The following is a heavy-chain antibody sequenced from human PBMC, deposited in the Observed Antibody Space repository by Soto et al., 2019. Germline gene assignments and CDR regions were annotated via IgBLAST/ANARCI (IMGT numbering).Heavy chain of an antibody. CDR2: LKSDGSGT. J-gene: IGHJ4*02. V-gene: IGHV3-74*03. CDR1: GFTFSNYW. D-gene: IGHD3-22*01. CDR3: VRGDGDYYDGNGYLGRH. Sequence: EVQLVESGGGLVQPGGSLRLSCAVSGFTFSNYWMHWVRQAPGKWLVWVSRLKSDGSGTMYADSVKGRPTISRDNAKTTLSLQMNSLRAEDTAVYYCVRGDGDYYDGNGYLGRHWGQGTLVTVSS.